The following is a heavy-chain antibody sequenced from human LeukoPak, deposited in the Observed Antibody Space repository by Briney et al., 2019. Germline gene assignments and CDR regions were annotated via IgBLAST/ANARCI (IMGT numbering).Heavy chain of an antibody. CDR3: AKDYRLRLGELSYLEY. D-gene: IGHD3-16*02. CDR2: IWSDESHK. Sequence: GGSLRLSCEASGFAFCSSGMHWVRQAPGKGLEWVAVIWSDESHKYYADSVKGRFTISRDNSKNTLYLQMNSLRAEDTAVYYCAKDYRLRLGELSYLEYWGQGTLVTVSS. V-gene: IGHV3-33*06. J-gene: IGHJ4*02. CDR1: GFAFCSSG.